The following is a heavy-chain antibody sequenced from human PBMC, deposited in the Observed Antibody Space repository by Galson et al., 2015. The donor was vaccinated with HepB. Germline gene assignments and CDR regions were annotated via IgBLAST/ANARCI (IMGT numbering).Heavy chain of an antibody. CDR1: GFTFSSYW. J-gene: IGHJ4*02. V-gene: IGHV3-7*03. D-gene: IGHD3-22*01. CDR3: ARALRGFHYYDSSGYYLY. Sequence: SLRLSCAASGFTFSSYWMSWVRQAPGKGLEWVANIKQDGSEKYYVDSVKGRFTISRDNAKNSLYLQMNSLRAEDTAVYYCARALRGFHYYDSSGYYLYWGQGTLVTVSS. CDR2: IKQDGSEK.